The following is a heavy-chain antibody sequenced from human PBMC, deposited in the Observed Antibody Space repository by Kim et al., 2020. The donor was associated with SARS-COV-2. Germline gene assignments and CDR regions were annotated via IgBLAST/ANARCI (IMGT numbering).Heavy chain of an antibody. D-gene: IGHD3-22*01. CDR2: IYYSGST. Sequence: SETLSLTCTVSGGSISSYYWSWIRQPPGKGLEWIGYIYYSGSTNYNPSLKSRVTISVDTSKNQFSLKLSSVTAADTAVYYCARGLISAGYYYDSSGYYYFDYWGQGTLVTVSS. CDR1: GGSISSYY. J-gene: IGHJ4*02. CDR3: ARGLISAGYYYDSSGYYYFDY. V-gene: IGHV4-59*08.